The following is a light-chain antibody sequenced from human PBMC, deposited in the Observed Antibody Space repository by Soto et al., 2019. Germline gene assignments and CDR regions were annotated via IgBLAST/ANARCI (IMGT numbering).Light chain of an antibody. J-gene: IGLJ2*01. V-gene: IGLV4-69*01. CDR1: SGHSNYA. Sequence: QLVLTQSPSASASLGASVKLTCTLSSGHSNYAIAWHQQQPEKGPRYLMKLNSDGSHSKGDGIPDRFSASSSGAEHYLTISSLQSEDEADYYCQTWGTGSVVFGGGPKLTVL. CDR2: LNSDGSH. CDR3: QTWGTGSVV.